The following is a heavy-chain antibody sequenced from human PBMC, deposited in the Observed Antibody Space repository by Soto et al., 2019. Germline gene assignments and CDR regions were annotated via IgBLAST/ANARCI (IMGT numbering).Heavy chain of an antibody. J-gene: IGHJ4*02. D-gene: IGHD1-26*01. CDR2: INRDGSVR. V-gene: IGHV3-7*03. CDR1: GFIFSSYW. Sequence: EVQVMESGGGLVQPGGSLRLSCAPSGFIFSSYWMSWVRQPPGKGLEWVANINRDGSVRNYVDSVKGRFTISRDNAKNSAYLQMDSLRADDTAVYYCTSPRSSVGAPGGFIEFWGQGTLVTVSS. CDR3: TSPRSSVGAPGGFIEF.